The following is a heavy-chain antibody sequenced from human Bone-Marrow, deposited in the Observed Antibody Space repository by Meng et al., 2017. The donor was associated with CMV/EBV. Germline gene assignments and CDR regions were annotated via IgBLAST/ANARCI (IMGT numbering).Heavy chain of an antibody. Sequence: GESLKISCAASGFIFSSYSMNWVRQAPGKGLEWVSSISSSSSYIYYADSVKGRFTISRDNAKNSLYLQMNSLRAEDTAVYYCARSGQGNYFDYWGQGTLVTVSS. J-gene: IGHJ4*02. V-gene: IGHV3-21*01. D-gene: IGHD3-10*01. CDR1: GFIFSSYS. CDR3: ARSGQGNYFDY. CDR2: ISSSSSYI.